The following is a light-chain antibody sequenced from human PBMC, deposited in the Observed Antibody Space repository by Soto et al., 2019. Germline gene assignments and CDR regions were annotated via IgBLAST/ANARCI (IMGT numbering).Light chain of an antibody. CDR2: WAS. CDR3: QQYYSTPRT. Sequence: DIVMTQSPDSLAVSLGERATINCKSSQIVLYSSTNKNFLAWYQQKPGQPPKLLFSWASTRESGVPDRFSASGSGTDFTLSIGSLQAEDVAVYYCQQYYSTPRTFGQGTKVEIK. CDR1: QIVLYSSTNKNF. V-gene: IGKV4-1*01. J-gene: IGKJ1*01.